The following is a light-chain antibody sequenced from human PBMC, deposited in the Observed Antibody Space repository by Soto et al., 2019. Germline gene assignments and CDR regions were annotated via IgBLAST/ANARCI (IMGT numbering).Light chain of an antibody. J-gene: IGLJ2*01. CDR1: MRDVGAYNL. Sequence: QSVLTQPASVSGSPGQSITISCAGTMRDVGAYNLVSWYQQHPGRAPQLIIYEVRTRPSGISFRFAGSKSGNTASLTISGLQAEDEADYCCSYYTSNSSLIFGGGTKLTVL. V-gene: IGLV2-14*01. CDR2: EVR. CDR3: SYYTSNSSLI.